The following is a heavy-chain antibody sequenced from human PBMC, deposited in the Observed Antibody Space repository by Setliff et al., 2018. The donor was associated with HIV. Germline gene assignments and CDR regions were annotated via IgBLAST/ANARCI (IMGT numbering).Heavy chain of an antibody. V-gene: IGHV1-18*01. CDR3: AKGYTWSVVGALDV. D-gene: IGHD1-1*01. Sequence: ASVKVSCKASGYIFTNQYITWVRQAPGQGLEWMGWISPHNGNKKYGEKFQARVTMTADTSTTAAYMELRSLTSDDTAMYYCAKGYTWSVVGALDVWGQGTRVTVSS. CDR1: GYIFTNQY. CDR2: ISPHNGNK. J-gene: IGHJ3*01.